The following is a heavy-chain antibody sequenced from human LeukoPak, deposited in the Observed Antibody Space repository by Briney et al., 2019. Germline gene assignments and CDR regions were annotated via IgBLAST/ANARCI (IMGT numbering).Heavy chain of an antibody. D-gene: IGHD2-15*01. CDR2: IYFSGTT. V-gene: IGHV4-39*07. Sequence: SETLSLTCTVSGGSISRSSYYWGWIRQPPGKGLEWIGSIYFSGTTYYNPSLQSRVTISVDTAKNQFSLKVTSVTAADTAAYYCARDAHCTGVSCYSPYNWFDPWGQGTLVTVSS. CDR1: GGSISRSSYY. CDR3: ARDAHCTGVSCYSPYNWFDP. J-gene: IGHJ5*02.